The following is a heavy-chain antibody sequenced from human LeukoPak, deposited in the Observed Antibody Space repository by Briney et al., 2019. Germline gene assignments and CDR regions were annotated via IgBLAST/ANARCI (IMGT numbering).Heavy chain of an antibody. CDR3: ARVSFRYLFDP. CDR2: IYYSGST. CDR1: GGSISSYY. Sequence: SETLSLTCTVSGGSISSYYWSWIRQAPGKGLEWIGYIYYSGSTNYNPSLKSRVIISVDTSKTQFSLKRSSVTAADTAVYYCARVSFRYLFDPWGQGTLVTVSS. J-gene: IGHJ5*02. D-gene: IGHD3-9*01. V-gene: IGHV4-59*01.